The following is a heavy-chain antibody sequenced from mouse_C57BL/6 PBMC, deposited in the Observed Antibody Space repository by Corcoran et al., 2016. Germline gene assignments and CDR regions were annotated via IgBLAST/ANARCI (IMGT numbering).Heavy chain of an antibody. CDR3: ARRAAQATSYYFDY. Sequence: QIQLVQSGPELKKPGETVKISCKASGYTFTTYGMSWVKQAPGKGLKWMGWINTYSGVPTYADDFKGRFAFSLETSASTAYLQINNLKNEDTATYFCARRAAQATSYYFDYWGQGTTLTVSS. V-gene: IGHV9-3*01. CDR2: INTYSGVP. D-gene: IGHD3-2*02. J-gene: IGHJ2*01. CDR1: GYTFTTYG.